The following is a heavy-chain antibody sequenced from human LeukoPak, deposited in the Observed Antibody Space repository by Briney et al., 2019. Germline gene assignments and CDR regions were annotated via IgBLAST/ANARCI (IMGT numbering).Heavy chain of an antibody. J-gene: IGHJ4*02. CDR1: GGTFTNSA. CDR3: ARGEVTAIHIDY. Sequence: SVKVSCKASGGTFTNSALSWVRQAPGQGLEGVVGIIPIFGTANYAQKFQGRVTITADESTSTGYMELSSLRSEDTAVYYCARGEVTAIHIDYWGQGTLVTVSS. V-gene: IGHV1-69*13. D-gene: IGHD2-21*02. CDR2: IIPIFGTA.